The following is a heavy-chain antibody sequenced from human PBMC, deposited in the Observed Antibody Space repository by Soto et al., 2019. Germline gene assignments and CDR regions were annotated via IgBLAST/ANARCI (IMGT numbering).Heavy chain of an antibody. V-gene: IGHV6-1*01. J-gene: IGHJ6*02. D-gene: IGHD2-2*01. CDR2: TYYRSKWYN. CDR1: GDSVSNNSAA. CDR3: ARDLVVVVPAAHPGPLYGMDV. Sequence: SQTLSLNCAISGDSVSNNSAAWNWIRQSTSRAREWLGRTYYRSKWYNDYAVSVKSRITINPDTSKNQFSLQLNSVTPEDTAVYYCARDLVVVVPAAHPGPLYGMDVWGQGTTVTVSS.